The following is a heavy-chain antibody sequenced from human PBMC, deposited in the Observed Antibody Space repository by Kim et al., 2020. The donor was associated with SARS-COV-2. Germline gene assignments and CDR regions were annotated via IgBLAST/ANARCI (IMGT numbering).Heavy chain of an antibody. V-gene: IGHV3-23*01. Sequence: DSVEGRYTISRDNSKNRQYLQMNSLRAEDTAVYYCAKEGGKRRAYKWFDPWGQGTLVTVSS. D-gene: IGHD3-16*01. CDR3: AKEGGKRRAYKWFDP. J-gene: IGHJ5*02.